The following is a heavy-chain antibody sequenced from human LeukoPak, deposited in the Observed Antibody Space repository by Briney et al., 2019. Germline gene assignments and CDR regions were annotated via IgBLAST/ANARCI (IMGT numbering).Heavy chain of an antibody. Sequence: SQTLSLTCAISGDSVSTNSAVWSWIRQSPSRGLEWLGRTYYRSRWYNDYAVSVKSRITIKSDTSKNQFSLQLNSVTPEDTAVYYCARDRDLGNYYDGMVVWGQGTTVTVSS. V-gene: IGHV6-1*01. CDR3: ARDRDLGNYYDGMVV. J-gene: IGHJ6*02. CDR1: GDSVSTNSAV. D-gene: IGHD7-27*01. CDR2: TYYRSRWYN.